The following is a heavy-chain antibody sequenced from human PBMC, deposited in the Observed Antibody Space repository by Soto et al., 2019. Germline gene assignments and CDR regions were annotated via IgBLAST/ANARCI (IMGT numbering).Heavy chain of an antibody. D-gene: IGHD6-13*01. CDR3: ATSCGSGSWYDLDY. J-gene: IGHJ4*02. CDR1: GVSVSSGSFH. CDR2: AHYGGSV. V-gene: IGHV4-61*01. Sequence: PSETLSLTCIVSGVSVSSGSFHCNWIRQSPGKGLEWIGYAHYGGSVNYDPSLKSRLTISVDTSKNQFFLKLTSVTAADTAVYYCATSCGSGSWYDLDYWGQGTLVTVSS.